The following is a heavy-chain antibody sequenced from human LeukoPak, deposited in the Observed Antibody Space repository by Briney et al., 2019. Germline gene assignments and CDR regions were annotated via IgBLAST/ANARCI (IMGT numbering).Heavy chain of an antibody. J-gene: IGHJ4*02. V-gene: IGHV1-46*01. D-gene: IGHD1-20*01. CDR2: INTNYGST. Sequence: ASVKVSCKASGYTFTSYHIHWVRQAPGQGLEWMGIINTNYGSTSHAQKFLGRVSLTRDTSTSTVYMELSSLRSEDTAVYYCARGNLEGNWNDLLAPYWGQGTLVTVSS. CDR3: ARGNLEGNWNDLLAPY. CDR1: GYTFTSYH.